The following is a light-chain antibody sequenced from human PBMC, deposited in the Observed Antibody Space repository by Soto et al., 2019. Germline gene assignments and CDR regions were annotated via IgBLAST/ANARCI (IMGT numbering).Light chain of an antibody. V-gene: IGLV1-36*01. CDR3: AAWDDSLPGPMM. J-gene: IGLJ3*02. Sequence: QSVLTQPPSVSEAPRQRVTISCSGSSSNIGNNAVNWYQQLPGKAPKLLIYYDDLLPSGVSDRFSGSKSGTSASLAISGLQSEDEADYYCAAWDDSLPGPMMFGGGTKVTVL. CDR2: YDD. CDR1: SSNIGNNA.